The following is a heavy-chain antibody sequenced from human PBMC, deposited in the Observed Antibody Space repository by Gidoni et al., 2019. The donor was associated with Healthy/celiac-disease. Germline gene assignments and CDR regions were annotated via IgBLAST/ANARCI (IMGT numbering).Heavy chain of an antibody. J-gene: IGHJ6*02. CDR2: MNPNSGNT. V-gene: IGHV1-8*01. D-gene: IGHD5-18*01. CDR3: ARGRIQLWLVNYYYGMDV. CDR1: GYTFTSYD. Sequence: QVQLVQSGAEVKKPGASVKVSCKASGYTFTSYDINWVRQATGQGLEWMGWMNPNSGNTGYAQKFQGRVTMTRNTSISTAYMELSSLRSEDTAVYYCARGRIQLWLVNYYYGMDVWGQGTTVTVSS.